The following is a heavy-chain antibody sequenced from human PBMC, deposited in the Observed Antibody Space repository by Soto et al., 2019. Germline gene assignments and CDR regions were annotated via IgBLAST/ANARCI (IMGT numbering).Heavy chain of an antibody. CDR3: ARHQFSGNFRGPFDY. CDR2: IYYSGST. J-gene: IGHJ4*02. V-gene: IGHV4-39*01. D-gene: IGHD3-22*01. Sequence: SVTLTVTCTVSGGSISNNNYHWGWIRQPPGKGLEWIGSIYYSGSTYYNPSLKSRVTISMDTSRNQFSLKLSSVTAPDTAVYYCARHQFSGNFRGPFDYWGQGTLVTVSS. CDR1: GGSISNNNYH.